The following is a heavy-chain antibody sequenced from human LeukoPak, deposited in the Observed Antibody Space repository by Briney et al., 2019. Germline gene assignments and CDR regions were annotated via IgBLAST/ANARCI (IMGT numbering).Heavy chain of an antibody. CDR2: INPESGAT. D-gene: IGHD3-10*01. CDR3: ARENLNHYGSGSYLY. Sequence: GASVKVSCKASGYPFSGYYIHWVRQGPGQGLEWLGWINPESGATKYAQRFEGRVTLTRDTSVTTVHMELSGLRYDDSAVYYCARENLNHYGSGSYLYWGQGSQVTVSS. V-gene: IGHV1-2*02. J-gene: IGHJ4*02. CDR1: GYPFSGYY.